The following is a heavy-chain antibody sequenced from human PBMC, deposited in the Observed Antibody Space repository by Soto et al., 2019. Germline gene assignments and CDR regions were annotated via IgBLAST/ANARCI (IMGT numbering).Heavy chain of an antibody. V-gene: IGHV1-3*01. J-gene: IGHJ4*02. CDR2: INAGNGNT. Sequence: ASVKVSCKASGYTFTSYAMHWVRQAPGQRLEWMGWINAGNGNTKYSQKFQGRVTITRDTSASTAYMELSSLRSEDTAVYYCAIAVAGTCSADLDYWGQGTLVTVSS. D-gene: IGHD6-19*01. CDR3: AIAVAGTCSADLDY. CDR1: GYTFTSYA.